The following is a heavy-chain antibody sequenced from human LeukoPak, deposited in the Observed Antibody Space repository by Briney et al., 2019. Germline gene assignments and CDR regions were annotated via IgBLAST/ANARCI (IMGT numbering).Heavy chain of an antibody. CDR2: MNSNSGNT. D-gene: IGHD6-19*01. CDR1: GYTVTSYD. V-gene: IGHV1-8*01. J-gene: IGHJ5*02. CDR3: ARGRGSGHKENWFDP. Sequence: ASVKVSCKASGYTVTSYDINWVRQATGQGLEWMGWMNSNSGNTGYAQKFQGRVTMTRNTSISTAYMELSSLRSEDTAVYYCARGRGSGHKENWFDPWGQGTLVTVSS.